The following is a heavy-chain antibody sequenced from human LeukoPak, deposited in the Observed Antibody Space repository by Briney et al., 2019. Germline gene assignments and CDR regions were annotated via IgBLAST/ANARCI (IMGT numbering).Heavy chain of an antibody. D-gene: IGHD6-13*01. CDR2: VTGSAAST. Sequence: GGSLRLSCAASGFTFSGYAMSWVRQAPGKGLEWVSTVTGSAASTYYAESVKGRFTISRDNSKNTLYLQMNSLRAEDTAVYYCTLGSLYSGNWYGDYWGQGTLVTVSS. CDR3: TLGSLYSGNWYGDY. CDR1: GFTFSGYA. J-gene: IGHJ4*02. V-gene: IGHV3-23*01.